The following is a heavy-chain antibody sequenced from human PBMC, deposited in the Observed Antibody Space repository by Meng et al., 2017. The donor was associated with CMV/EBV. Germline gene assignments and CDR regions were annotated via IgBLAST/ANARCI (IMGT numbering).Heavy chain of an antibody. J-gene: IGHJ5*02. CDR3: ARGRAHVYSNYEVRDNWFDP. V-gene: IGHV1-2*02. CDR2: INPNSGGT. CDR1: GYTFTGYY. D-gene: IGHD4-11*01. Sequence: ASVKVSCKASGYTFTGYYMHWVRQAPGQGLEWMGWINPNSGGTNYAQKFQGRVTMTRDTSISTAYMELSRLRSDNTAVYYCARGRAHVYSNYEVRDNWFDPWGQGTLVTVSS.